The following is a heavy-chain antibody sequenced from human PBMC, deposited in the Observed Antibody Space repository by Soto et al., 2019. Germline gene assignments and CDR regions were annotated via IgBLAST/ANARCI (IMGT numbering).Heavy chain of an antibody. Sequence: QVQLVESGGGVVQPGRSLRLSCAASGFTFSSYGMNWVRQAPGKGLEWVAVISSDGGNKYYADSLKDRFSISRDNSKNTLALQMNRLRAEDTAVYYCAKGGYGSGTYYACWGQGTLVTVSS. CDR1: GFTFSSYG. CDR2: ISSDGGNK. CDR3: AKGGYGSGTYYAC. V-gene: IGHV3-30*18. D-gene: IGHD3-10*01. J-gene: IGHJ4*02.